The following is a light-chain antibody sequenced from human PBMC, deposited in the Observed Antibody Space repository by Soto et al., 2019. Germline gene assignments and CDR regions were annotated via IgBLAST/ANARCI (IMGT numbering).Light chain of an antibody. V-gene: IGLV2-14*01. J-gene: IGLJ1*01. Sequence: QSALTQPASVSGSPGQSITIYCTGTSSDVGGYNYVSWYQQHPGKAPKLMIYDVSNRPSGVSNRFSGSQSGNTASLTISGLQAEDEADYYCSSYTSSSTPPYVFGTGTKLTVL. CDR1: SSDVGGYNY. CDR2: DVS. CDR3: SSYTSSSTPPYV.